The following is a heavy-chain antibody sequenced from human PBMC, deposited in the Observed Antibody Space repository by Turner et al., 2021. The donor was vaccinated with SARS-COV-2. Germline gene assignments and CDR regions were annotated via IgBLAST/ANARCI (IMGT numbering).Heavy chain of an antibody. Sequence: EVQLVESGGGLVQPGGSRRLACSASGFIFSRYWMHWFRQVPGKGLVWVSRINGDGSASSHADSVKGRFSISRDNAKNTMYLQMRSLRGEDTAVYYCAREEVGNGMDVWGQGTTVTVSS. V-gene: IGHV3-74*01. CDR2: INGDGSAS. J-gene: IGHJ6*02. D-gene: IGHD2-15*01. CDR3: AREEVGNGMDV. CDR1: GFIFSRYW.